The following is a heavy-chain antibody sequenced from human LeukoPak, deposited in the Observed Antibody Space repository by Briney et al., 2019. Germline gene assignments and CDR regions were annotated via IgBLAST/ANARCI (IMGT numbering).Heavy chain of an antibody. Sequence: PSETLSLTCTVSGYSISSGYYWGWIRQPPGKGLEWIGSIYHSGNTYYNPSLQSRVTISVDTSKNQFSLKLSSVTAADTAVYYCARDGGSVVRGGTGIADYWGQGTLVTVSS. D-gene: IGHD3-10*01. CDR3: ARDGGSVVRGGTGIADY. CDR2: IYHSGNT. J-gene: IGHJ4*02. V-gene: IGHV4-38-2*02. CDR1: GYSISSGYY.